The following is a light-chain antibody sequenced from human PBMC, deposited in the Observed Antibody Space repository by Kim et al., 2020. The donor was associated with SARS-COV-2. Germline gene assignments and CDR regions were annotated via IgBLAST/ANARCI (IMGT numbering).Light chain of an antibody. Sequence: SPGESATLSCRASQSVTSNYLAWCQQKPGQAPRLLIYGDSSRATGIPDRFSGSGSGTDFTLTITRLEPEDFAVYYCQQYSSSPATFGQGTKVDIK. CDR3: QQYSSSPAT. V-gene: IGKV3-20*01. CDR2: GDS. CDR1: QSVTSNY. J-gene: IGKJ1*01.